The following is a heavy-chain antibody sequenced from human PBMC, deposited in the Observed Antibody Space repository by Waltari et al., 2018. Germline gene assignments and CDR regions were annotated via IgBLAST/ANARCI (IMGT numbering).Heavy chain of an antibody. J-gene: IGHJ6*03. CDR2: INHSGST. Sequence: QLQLQESGPGLVKPSETLSLTCAVYGGSFSGYYWSWIRQPPGKGLEWIGEINHSGSTNYNPSLKSRVTISVDTSKNQFSLKLSSVTAADTAVYYCARGYDSSGPYYYYMDVWGKGTTVTVSS. V-gene: IGHV4-34*01. CDR1: GGSFSGYY. D-gene: IGHD3-22*01. CDR3: ARGYDSSGPYYYYMDV.